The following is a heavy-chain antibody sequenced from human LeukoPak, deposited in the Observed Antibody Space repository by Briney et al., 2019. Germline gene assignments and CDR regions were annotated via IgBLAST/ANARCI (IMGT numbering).Heavy chain of an antibody. CDR3: ARDNGYSSGWYDFQH. CDR2: INPNSGGT. D-gene: IGHD6-19*01. CDR1: GYTFTGYY. J-gene: IGHJ1*01. Sequence: AASVKVSCKASGYTFTGYYMHWVRQAPGQGLEWMGWINPNSGGTNYAQKFQGRVTMTRDTSISIAYMELSRLRSDDTAVYYCARDNGYSSGWYDFQHWGQGTLVTVSS. V-gene: IGHV1-2*02.